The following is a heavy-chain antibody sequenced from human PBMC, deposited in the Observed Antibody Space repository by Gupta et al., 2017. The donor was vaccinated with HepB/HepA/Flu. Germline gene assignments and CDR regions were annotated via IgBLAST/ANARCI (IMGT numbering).Heavy chain of an antibody. Sequence: QVQLVQSGAEVKKPGASVKVSCKASGYTFTSYAMHWVRQAPGQRLEWMGLIKAGNGNKKYSQKVQGRVTITRDTSASTAYMELSSLRSEDTAVYYCAILWASDIVVVPAADVSDYWGQGTLVTVSS. J-gene: IGHJ4*02. CDR3: AILWASDIVVVPAADVSDY. V-gene: IGHV1-3*01. CDR2: IKAGNGNK. D-gene: IGHD2-2*01. CDR1: GYTFTSYA.